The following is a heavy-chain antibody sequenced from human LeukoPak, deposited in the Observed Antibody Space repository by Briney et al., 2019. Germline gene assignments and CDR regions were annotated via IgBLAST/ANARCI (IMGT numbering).Heavy chain of an antibody. D-gene: IGHD2-8*01. CDR3: ARGVFQWPARIDY. CDR1: GGSFSGYC. CDR2: FDNSGST. J-gene: IGHJ4*02. Sequence: SETLSLTCAVYGGSFSGYCWSWIRQPPGKGLEWIGFFDNSGSTNYNPSLKSRVTISVDTSKNQVSLKLNSVTAADTAVYYCARGVFQWPARIDYWGQGTLVTVSS. V-gene: IGHV4-34*01.